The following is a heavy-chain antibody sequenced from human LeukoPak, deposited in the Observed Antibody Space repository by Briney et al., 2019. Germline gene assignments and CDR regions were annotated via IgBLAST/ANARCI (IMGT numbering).Heavy chain of an antibody. Sequence: QPGGSLRLSCAASGFTFSSYGMHWVRQAPGKGLEWVAVIWYDGSNKYYADSVKGRFTISRDNSKNTLYLQMNSLRAEDTAIYHCARDSFCSGGTCYSGLFDYWGQGTLVTVSS. CDR2: IWYDGSNK. J-gene: IGHJ4*02. CDR3: ARDSFCSGGTCYSGLFDY. D-gene: IGHD2-15*01. V-gene: IGHV3-33*01. CDR1: GFTFSSYG.